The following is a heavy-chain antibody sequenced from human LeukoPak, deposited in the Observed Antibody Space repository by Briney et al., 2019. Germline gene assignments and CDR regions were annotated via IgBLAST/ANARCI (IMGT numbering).Heavy chain of an antibody. J-gene: IGHJ4*02. Sequence: GGFLRLSCAVSGFTFSSHGMHWVRQAPGKGLEWVSIIWYDGSDEYYADSVKGRFTISRDNSKNTLYLQMNSLRAEDTAVYYCARDGGYHSSGPFDYWGQGTLVTVSS. V-gene: IGHV3-33*01. CDR3: ARDGGYHSSGPFDY. CDR2: IWYDGSDE. D-gene: IGHD3-22*01. CDR1: GFTFSSHG.